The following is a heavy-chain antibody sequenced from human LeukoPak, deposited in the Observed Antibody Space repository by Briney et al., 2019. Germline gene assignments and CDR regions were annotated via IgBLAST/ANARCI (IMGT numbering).Heavy chain of an antibody. CDR2: MNPNSGNT. CDR1: GYTFPSYD. V-gene: IGHV1-8*01. D-gene: IGHD2-21*02. J-gene: IGHJ6*02. Sequence: GASVKVSCKASGYTFPSYDIKWVPQASGQGPEWMGWMNPNSGNTGYAQKFQGRVTMTRNTSISTAYMELSSLRSEDTAVYYCARGVVVTAIVDVWGQGATVTVSS. CDR3: ARGVVVTAIVDV.